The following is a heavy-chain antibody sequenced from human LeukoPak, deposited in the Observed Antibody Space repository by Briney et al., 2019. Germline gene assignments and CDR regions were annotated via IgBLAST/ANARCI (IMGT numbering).Heavy chain of an antibody. CDR3: TSRQHDFYCSGGSCYNWFDP. D-gene: IGHD2-15*01. V-gene: IGHV3-73*01. J-gene: IGHJ5*02. CDR2: IRSKANSYAT. Sequence: PGGSLRLSCAASAFTFSGSAIHWVRQASGKGLEWVGRIRSKANSYATAYAASVKGRFTISRDDSKNTAYLQMNSLKTEDTAVYYCTSRQHDFYCSGGSCYNWFDPWGQGTLVTVSS. CDR1: AFTFSGSA.